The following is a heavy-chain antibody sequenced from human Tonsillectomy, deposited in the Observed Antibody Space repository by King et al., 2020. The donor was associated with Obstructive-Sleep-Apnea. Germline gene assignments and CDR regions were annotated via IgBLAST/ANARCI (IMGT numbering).Heavy chain of an antibody. CDR1: EYTFTTYY. CDR3: ATGEYYYDSRAYYSRDVSSGVFDP. J-gene: IGHJ5*02. CDR2: INPSGGST. D-gene: IGHD3-22*01. Sequence: QLVQSGAEVKKPGASVKVSCKVSEYTFTTYYIHWVRQAPGQGLEWMGMINPSGGSTGYAQKFQGRVTMTRDTSTSTVYMELSSLRSQDTAVYYCATGEYYYDSRAYYSRDVSSGVFDPWGQGTLVTVSS. V-gene: IGHV1-46*01.